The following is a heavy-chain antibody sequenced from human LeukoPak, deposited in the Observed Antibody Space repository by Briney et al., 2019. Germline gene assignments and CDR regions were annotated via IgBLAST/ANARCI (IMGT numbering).Heavy chain of an antibody. CDR3: ARWVQYYDSSGTDAFDI. Sequence: ASVKVSCKASNNTLSNNGISWVRQAPGQGLEWMGWISGYNTYTTYAQKFQDRVTMTKDTSTSTAYMEMRSLRSDDTAVYYCARWVQYYDSSGTDAFDIWGQGTMVTVSS. J-gene: IGHJ3*02. CDR2: ISGYNTYT. V-gene: IGHV1-18*01. CDR1: NNTLSNNG. D-gene: IGHD3-22*01.